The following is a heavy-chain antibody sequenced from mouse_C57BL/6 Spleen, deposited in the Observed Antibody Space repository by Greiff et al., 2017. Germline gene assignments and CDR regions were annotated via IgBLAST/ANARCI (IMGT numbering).Heavy chain of an antibody. J-gene: IGHJ2*01. Sequence: QVQLQQPGAELVRPGSSVKLSCKASGYTFTSYWMHWVKQRPIQGLEWIGNIDPSDSETHYTQKFKDKATLTVDKSSSTAYMQLSSLTSEDSAVYYWARRGGITTVAYFDYWGQGTTLTVSS. CDR2: IDPSDSET. CDR3: ARRGGITTVAYFDY. V-gene: IGHV1-52*01. D-gene: IGHD1-1*01. CDR1: GYTFTSYW.